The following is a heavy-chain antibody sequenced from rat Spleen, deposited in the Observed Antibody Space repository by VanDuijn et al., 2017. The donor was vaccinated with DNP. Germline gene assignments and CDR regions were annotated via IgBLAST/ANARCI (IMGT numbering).Heavy chain of an antibody. CDR2: ISTGGGNT. D-gene: IGHD1-4*01. CDR3: TQTGDPGMTGFDY. V-gene: IGHV5S11*01. Sequence: EVRVVQSGGGLIQPGGSLKISCAASGFTFSNYYMAWVRQAPTKGLEWVASISTGGGNTYYRDSVKGRFTISRDNAKSTLYLQMDSLRSEETATYYCTQTGDPGMTGFDYWGQGVMVTVSS. J-gene: IGHJ2*01. CDR1: GFTFSNYY.